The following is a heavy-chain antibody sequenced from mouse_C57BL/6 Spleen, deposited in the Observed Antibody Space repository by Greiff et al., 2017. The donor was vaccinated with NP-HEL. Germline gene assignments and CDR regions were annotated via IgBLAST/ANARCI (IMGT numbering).Heavy chain of an antibody. CDR1: GFSLTSYG. J-gene: IGHJ3*01. D-gene: IGHD1-1*01. V-gene: IGHV2-2*01. CDR3: ARNEDYYGSSWFAY. CDR2: IWSGGST. Sequence: VQVVESGPGLVQPSQSLSITCTVSGFSLTSYGVHWVRQSPGKGLEWLGVIWSGGSTDYNAAFISRLSISKDNSKSQVFFKMNSLQADDTAIYYCARNEDYYGSSWFAYWGQGTLVTVSA.